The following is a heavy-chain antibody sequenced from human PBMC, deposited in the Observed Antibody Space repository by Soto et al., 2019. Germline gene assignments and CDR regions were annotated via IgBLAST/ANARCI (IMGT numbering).Heavy chain of an antibody. CDR3: AKAAIWGGGRYYYYYMDV. V-gene: IGHV3-23*03. Sequence: EVQLLESGGGLVQPGGSLRLSCAASGFIFSGYGMTWVRQAPGKGLEWASIINAGGSTTHYADSVKGRFTISRDDSKNTLYLQMNSLRGDDTAVYYCAKAAIWGGGRYYYYYMDVWGKGTTVTVSS. CDR1: GFIFSGYG. CDR2: INAGGSTT. J-gene: IGHJ6*03. D-gene: IGHD2-15*01.